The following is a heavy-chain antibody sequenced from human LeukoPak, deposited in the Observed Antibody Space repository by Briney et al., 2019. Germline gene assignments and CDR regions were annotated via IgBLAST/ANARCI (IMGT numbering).Heavy chain of an antibody. V-gene: IGHV3-48*03. Sequence: GGSLRLSCAVSGLTFSSYEMNWVRQAPGKGLEWVSYMSSSGSTIYYADSVKGRFTISRDNAKNSLYLQMNSLRAEDTAVYYCAREVGATAYFDYWGQGTLVTVLS. J-gene: IGHJ4*02. D-gene: IGHD1-26*01. CDR1: GLTFSSYE. CDR3: AREVGATAYFDY. CDR2: MSSSGSTI.